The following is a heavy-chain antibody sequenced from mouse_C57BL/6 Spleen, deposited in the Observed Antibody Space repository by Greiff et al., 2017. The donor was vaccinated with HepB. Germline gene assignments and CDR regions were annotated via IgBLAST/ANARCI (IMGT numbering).Heavy chain of an antibody. D-gene: IGHD1-1*01. CDR2: IFPGSGST. Sequence: QVQLKESGPELVKPGASVKISCKASGYTFTDYYINWVKQRPGQGLEWIGWIFPGSGSTYYNEKFKGKATLTVDKSSSTAYMLLSSLTSEDSAVYFCARSGYYYGSSYIDYWGQGTTLTVSS. J-gene: IGHJ2*01. CDR1: GYTFTDYY. V-gene: IGHV1-75*01. CDR3: ARSGYYYGSSYIDY.